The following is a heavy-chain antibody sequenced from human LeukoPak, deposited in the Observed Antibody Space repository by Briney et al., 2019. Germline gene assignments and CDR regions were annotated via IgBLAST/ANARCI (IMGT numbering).Heavy chain of an antibody. D-gene: IGHD4-17*01. V-gene: IGHV4-39*01. Sequence: SETLSLTCTVSGGSISSGGYYCSWIRQHPGKGLEWIGTIYYSGSSSYNTSLKSRVTISVDTSKNQFSLKLSSVTAADTAVYYCARRGGTVTSPFDYWGQGTLLTVSS. CDR2: IYYSGSS. J-gene: IGHJ4*02. CDR3: ARRGGTVTSPFDY. CDR1: GGSISSGGYY.